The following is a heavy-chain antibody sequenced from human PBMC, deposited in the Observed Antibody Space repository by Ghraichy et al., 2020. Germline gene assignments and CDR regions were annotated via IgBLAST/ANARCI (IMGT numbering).Heavy chain of an antibody. CDR3: VKDETVMVISPEN. D-gene: IGHD2-8*01. Sequence: LEWVSGMSAHGGSTSYADSVKGRFIISRDNSESTLSLQMNSLRAEDTAVYHCVKDETVMVISPENWVPGTLVTV. V-gene: IGHV3-23*01. J-gene: IGHJ4*02. CDR2: MSAHGGST.